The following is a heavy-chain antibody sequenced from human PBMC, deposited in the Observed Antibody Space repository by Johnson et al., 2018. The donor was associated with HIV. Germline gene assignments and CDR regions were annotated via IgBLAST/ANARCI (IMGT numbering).Heavy chain of an antibody. D-gene: IGHD6-6*01. CDR1: GFTFNDYA. Sequence: VQLVESGGGVVQPGGSLRLSCAASGFTFNDYAMHWVRQAPGKGLEWVSLISWDGGSTYYADSVKGRFTISRDNSKNTLYLQMDSLRAEDTAGYYCAKGLYSSSSDAFDIWGQGTMVTVSS. CDR3: AKGLYSSSSDAFDI. CDR2: ISWDGGST. J-gene: IGHJ3*02. V-gene: IGHV3-43D*03.